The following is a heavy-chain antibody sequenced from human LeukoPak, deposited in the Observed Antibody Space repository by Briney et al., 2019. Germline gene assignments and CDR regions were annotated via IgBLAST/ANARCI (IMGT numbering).Heavy chain of an antibody. J-gene: IGHJ3*02. CDR3: ARSGATRDGYSYAFDI. D-gene: IGHD5-24*01. Sequence: GASVKVSCKASGYTFTCYDINWVRQATGQGLEWMGWMNPNSGNTGYAQKFQGRVTMTRNTSISTAYMELSSLRSEDTAVYYCARSGATRDGYSYAFDIWGQGTMVTVSS. CDR2: MNPNSGNT. V-gene: IGHV1-8*01. CDR1: GYTFTCYD.